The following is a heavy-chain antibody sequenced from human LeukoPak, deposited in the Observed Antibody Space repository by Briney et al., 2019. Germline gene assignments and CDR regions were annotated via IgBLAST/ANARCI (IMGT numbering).Heavy chain of an antibody. J-gene: IGHJ4*02. CDR1: GFTFSSYA. Sequence: PGGSLRLSCAASGFTFSSYAMSWVRQAPGKGLEWVSAISGSGGSIYYADSVKGRFTISRDKSKNTLYLQMNSLKAEDTAVYYCASSFRDARAPPSYFDYWGQGTLVTVSS. V-gene: IGHV3-23*01. CDR3: ASSFRDARAPPSYFDY. CDR2: ISGSGGSI. D-gene: IGHD3-3*02.